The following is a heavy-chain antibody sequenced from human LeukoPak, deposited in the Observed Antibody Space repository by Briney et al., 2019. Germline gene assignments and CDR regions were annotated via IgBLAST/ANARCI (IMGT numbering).Heavy chain of an antibody. J-gene: IGHJ4*02. V-gene: IGHV3-30*01. CDR3: ARDPSYCGGDCPFADY. Sequence: GRSLRLSCAASGFTFSSYAMHWVRQAPGKGLEWVAVISYDGSNKYYADSAKGRFTISRDNSKNTLYLQMNSLRAEDTAVYYCARDPSYCGGDCPFADYWGQGTLVTVSS. CDR2: ISYDGSNK. D-gene: IGHD2-21*02. CDR1: GFTFSSYA.